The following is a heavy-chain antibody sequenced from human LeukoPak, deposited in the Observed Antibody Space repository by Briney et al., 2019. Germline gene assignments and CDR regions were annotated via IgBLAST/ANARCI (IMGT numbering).Heavy chain of an antibody. J-gene: IGHJ4*02. CDR1: GGSISDDS. CDR2: IFDIGSI. D-gene: IGHD5-12*01. CDR3: ARAASGDRYSGYAKDRYYFDR. V-gene: IGHV4-59*01. Sequence: SETLSLTCTVSGGSISDDSWTWIRQPPGKGLDWIGSIFDIGSITYNTSLRSRLTISVETSKNQISLKLSSATAADTAVYFCARAASGDRYSGYAKDRYYFDRWGQGTLVTVSS.